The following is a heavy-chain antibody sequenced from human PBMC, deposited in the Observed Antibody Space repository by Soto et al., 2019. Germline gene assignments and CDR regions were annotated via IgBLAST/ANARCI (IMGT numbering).Heavy chain of an antibody. J-gene: IGHJ6*04. D-gene: IGHD3-22*01. CDR2: INPRVGST. CDR3: AREYYYDSSGVRWNSCDG. V-gene: IGHV1-46*01. CDR1: GYTFTSYY. Sequence: GASVKVSCKASGYTFTSYYMHWVRQAPGQGLEWMGIINPRVGSTSYAQKFQGRVTMTRDTSTSTVYMELSSLRSEDTAVYYCAREYYYDSSGVRWNSCDGWGNGNMVTVST.